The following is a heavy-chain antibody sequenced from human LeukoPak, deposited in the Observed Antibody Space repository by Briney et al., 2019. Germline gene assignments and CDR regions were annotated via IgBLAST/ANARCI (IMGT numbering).Heavy chain of an antibody. CDR1: GFTFDDYA. D-gene: IGHD3-16*01. Sequence: PGGSLRLSCAASGFTFDDYAMHWVRQAPGKGLEWVSGISWNSGSIGYAGSVKGRFTISRDNAKNSLYLQMNSLRAADTAVYYCAKLMRHMMEDVLDLWGQGTVVTVSS. V-gene: IGHV3-9*01. CDR3: AKLMRHMMEDVLDL. CDR2: ISWNSGSI. J-gene: IGHJ3*01.